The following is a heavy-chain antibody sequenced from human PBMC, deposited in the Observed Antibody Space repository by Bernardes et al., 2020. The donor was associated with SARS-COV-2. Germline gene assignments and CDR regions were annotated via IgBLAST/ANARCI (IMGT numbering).Heavy chain of an antibody. CDR1: GYTFTSYG. CDR3: ARGGRYYGSGSYYPAPSLDDY. J-gene: IGHJ4*02. Sequence: ASVKVSCMASGYTFTSYGISWVRQAPGQGLEWMGWISAYNGNTNYAQKLQGRVTMTTDTSTSTAYMELRSLRSDDTAVYYCARGGRYYGSGSYYPAPSLDDYWGQGTLVTVSS. CDR2: ISAYNGNT. V-gene: IGHV1-18*04. D-gene: IGHD3-10*01.